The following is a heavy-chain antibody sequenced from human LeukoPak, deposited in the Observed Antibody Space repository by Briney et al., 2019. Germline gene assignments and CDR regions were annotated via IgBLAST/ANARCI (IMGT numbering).Heavy chain of an antibody. CDR1: GGSFSGYY. CDR2: INHSGST. Sequence: PSETLSLTCAVYGGSFSGYYWSWIRQPPGKGLEWIGEINHSGSTNYNPSLKSRVTISVDTSKNQFSLKPSSVTAADTAVYYCARHKCSSTSCLYYFDYWGQGTLVTVSS. J-gene: IGHJ4*02. D-gene: IGHD2-2*01. V-gene: IGHV4-34*01. CDR3: ARHKCSSTSCLYYFDY.